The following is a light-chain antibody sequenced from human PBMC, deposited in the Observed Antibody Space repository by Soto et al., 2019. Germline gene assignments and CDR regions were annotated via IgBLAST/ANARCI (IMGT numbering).Light chain of an antibody. Sequence: EIVLTQSPGILSLSPGERASLSCGASPSISSGFLAWYQHKPGQAHRLLIYGASSRATGIPDRFGGSRSGTEFTLTINNLEPEDFAVYYCQQRNVWPPITFGQGTRLEIK. J-gene: IGKJ5*01. V-gene: IGKV3D-20*02. CDR1: PSISSGF. CDR2: GAS. CDR3: QQRNVWPPIT.